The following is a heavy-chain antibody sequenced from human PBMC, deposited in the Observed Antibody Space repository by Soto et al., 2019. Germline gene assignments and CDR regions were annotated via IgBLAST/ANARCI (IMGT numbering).Heavy chain of an antibody. J-gene: IGHJ4*02. CDR3: ARDAIAAAGSNGFDY. CDR1: GGSISGGGYY. D-gene: IGHD6-13*01. Sequence: PSETLSLTCTVSGGSISGGGYYWSWIRQHPGKGLEWIGYIYYSGSTYYNPSLKSRVTISVDTSKNQFSLKLSSVTAADTAVYYCARDAIAAAGSNGFDYWGQGTLVTVSS. CDR2: IYYSGST. V-gene: IGHV4-31*03.